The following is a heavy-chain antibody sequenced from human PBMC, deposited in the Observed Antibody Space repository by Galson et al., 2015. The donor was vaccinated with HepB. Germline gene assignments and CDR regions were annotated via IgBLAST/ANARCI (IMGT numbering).Heavy chain of an antibody. CDR2: ISYDGSNK. D-gene: IGHD3-10*01. Sequence: SLRLSCAASGFTFSAYAMTWVRQAPGKGLEWVAVISYDGSNKYYADSVKGRLTISRDNPKNTLYLQMNSLRAEDTAVYYCAKGMVRGAKGIDYWGQGTLVTVSS. J-gene: IGHJ4*02. V-gene: IGHV3-30*18. CDR1: GFTFSAYA. CDR3: AKGMVRGAKGIDY.